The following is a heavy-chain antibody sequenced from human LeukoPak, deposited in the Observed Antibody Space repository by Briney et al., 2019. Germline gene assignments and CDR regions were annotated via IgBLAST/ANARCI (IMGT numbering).Heavy chain of an antibody. CDR3: VTDDYGYPRGTGESDAFDI. CDR2: IKSKISGGTT. J-gene: IGHJ3*02. Sequence: GGSLRLSCATSGITNAWMSWVRHAPGKGLEWVGRIKSKISGGTTYYAAPVKGRFTISRDESESNLYLQMDSLQTEDTAVYYCVTDDYGYPRGTGESDAFDIWGQGTMVTVSS. CDR1: GITNAW. D-gene: IGHD4-17*01. V-gene: IGHV3-15*01.